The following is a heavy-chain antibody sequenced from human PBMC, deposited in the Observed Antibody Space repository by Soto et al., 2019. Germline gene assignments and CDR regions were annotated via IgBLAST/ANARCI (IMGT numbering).Heavy chain of an antibody. CDR3: ASDRGYGWLWGMDV. D-gene: IGHD6-19*01. V-gene: IGHV1-18*01. J-gene: IGHJ6*02. CDR1: GYTFTSYG. CDR2: ISAYNGNT. Sequence: VASVKVSCKASGYTFTSYGISWVRQAPGQGLEWMGWISAYNGNTNYAQKLQGRVTMTTDTSTSTAYMELRSLRSDDTAVYYCASDRGYGWLWGMDVWGQGTTVTVSS.